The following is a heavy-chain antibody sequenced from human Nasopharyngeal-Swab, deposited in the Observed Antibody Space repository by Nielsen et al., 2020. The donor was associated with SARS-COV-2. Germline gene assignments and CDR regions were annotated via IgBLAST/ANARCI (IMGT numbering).Heavy chain of an antibody. CDR1: GGTFSSYA. D-gene: IGHD6-19*01. J-gene: IGHJ6*03. CDR2: IIPIFGTA. Sequence: SVKVSCKASGGTFSSYAISWVRQAPGQELEWMGGIIPIFGTANYAQKFQGRVTITADESTSTAYMELSSLRSEDTAVYYCARGGWKRYYYYYYMDVWGKGTTVTVSS. CDR3: ARGGWKRYYYYYYMDV. V-gene: IGHV1-69*13.